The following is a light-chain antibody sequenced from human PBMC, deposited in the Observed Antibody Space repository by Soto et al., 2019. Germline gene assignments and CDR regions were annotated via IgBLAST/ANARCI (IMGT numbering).Light chain of an antibody. Sequence: QPVLTQSSSASASLGSSVKLTCTLSSGHSSYIIAWHQQQPGKAPRYLMKLEGSGSYNKGSGVPDRFSGSSSGADRYLTISNLHLECEADYFCETWDSNTRVLGGGTKLTVL. CDR1: SGHSSYI. J-gene: IGLJ2*01. V-gene: IGLV4-60*02. CDR2: LEGSGSY. CDR3: ETWDSNTRV.